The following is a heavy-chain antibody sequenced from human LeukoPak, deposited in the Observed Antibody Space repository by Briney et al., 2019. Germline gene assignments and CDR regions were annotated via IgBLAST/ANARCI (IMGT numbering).Heavy chain of an antibody. CDR2: IYNSGTT. V-gene: IGHV4-31*03. D-gene: IGHD5-18*01. CDR1: GGSISSGVYY. J-gene: IGHJ4*02. Sequence: SETLSLTCTVSGGSISSGVYYWSWIRQHPGKGLEWIGYIYNSGTTYYNPSLESRVTISGDTSKNQFSLKLSSVTAADTAVYYCARTAGWSYGFDYWGQGTLVTVSS. CDR3: ARTAGWSYGFDY.